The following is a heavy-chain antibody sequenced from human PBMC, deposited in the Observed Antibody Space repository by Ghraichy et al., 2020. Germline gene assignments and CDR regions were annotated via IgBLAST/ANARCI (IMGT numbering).Heavy chain of an antibody. J-gene: IGHJ3*02. CDR1: GDSISGANW. CDR2: MYHSGAT. V-gene: IGHV4-4*02. D-gene: IGHD1-26*01. CDR3: ARNHGGGRICDGFDM. Sequence: SLSLTCAVSGDSISGANWWSWVRQAPGKGLEWIAEMYHSGATNYNPSLRSRVTISMDKSKNQFSLEVTFVTAADTAVYYCARNHGGGRICDGFDMWGQGTLVTVSS.